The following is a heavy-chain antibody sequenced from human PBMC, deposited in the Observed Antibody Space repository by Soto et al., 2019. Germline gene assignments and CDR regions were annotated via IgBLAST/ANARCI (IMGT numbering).Heavy chain of an antibody. V-gene: IGHV1-18*01. D-gene: IGHD4-17*01. Sequence: QLQLVQSGAEAKKPGASVKVSCKASGYTFPTSTISWVRQAPGQGLEWMGWIKAYTGNTNYAQKLQGRVTMTTYTSTNTAYIELRSLTTEDTAIYYCAIADYGDDDYWGQGTLVTVSS. CDR3: AIADYGDDDY. J-gene: IGHJ4*02. CDR1: GYTFPTST. CDR2: IKAYTGNT.